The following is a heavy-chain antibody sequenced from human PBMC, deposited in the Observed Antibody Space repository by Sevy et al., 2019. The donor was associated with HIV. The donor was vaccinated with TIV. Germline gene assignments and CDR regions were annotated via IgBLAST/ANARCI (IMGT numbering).Heavy chain of an antibody. V-gene: IGHV4-39*01. CDR2: IYYSGST. Sequence: SETLSLTCTVSGGSISSSSYYWGWIRQPPGKGLEWIGSIYYSGSTYYNPSLKSRVTISVDTSKNQFSLKLSSVTAADTAVYYCARYGGSWGSSNWFDPWDQGTLVTVSS. CDR3: ARYGGSWGSSNWFDP. CDR1: GGSISSSSYY. D-gene: IGHD3-16*01. J-gene: IGHJ5*02.